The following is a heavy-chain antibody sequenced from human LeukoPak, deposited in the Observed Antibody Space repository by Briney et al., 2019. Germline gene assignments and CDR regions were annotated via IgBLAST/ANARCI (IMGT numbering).Heavy chain of an antibody. CDR2: IYTSGST. J-gene: IGHJ3*02. CDR1: GGSISSGSYY. D-gene: IGHD3-3*01. V-gene: IGHV4-61*02. CDR3: ARGYYDFWSVVGAFDI. Sequence: SETLSLTCTVSGGSISSGSYYWSWIRQPAGKGLEWIGRIYTSGSTNYNPSLKSRVTISVDTSKNQFSLKLSSVTAADTAVYYCARGYYDFWSVVGAFDIWGQGTMVTVSS.